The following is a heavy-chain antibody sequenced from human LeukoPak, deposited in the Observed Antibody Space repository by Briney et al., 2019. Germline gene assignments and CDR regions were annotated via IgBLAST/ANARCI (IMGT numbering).Heavy chain of an antibody. CDR1: GGSISSSSYY. Sequence: SETLSLTCTVSGGSISSSSYYWGWIRQPPGKGLEWIGSIYYSGSTYYNPSLKSRVTISVDTSKNQFSLKLSSVTAADTAVYYCARLRLGATNPFDYWGQGTLVTVSS. CDR2: IYYSGST. V-gene: IGHV4-39*07. CDR3: ARLRLGATNPFDY. J-gene: IGHJ4*02. D-gene: IGHD1-26*01.